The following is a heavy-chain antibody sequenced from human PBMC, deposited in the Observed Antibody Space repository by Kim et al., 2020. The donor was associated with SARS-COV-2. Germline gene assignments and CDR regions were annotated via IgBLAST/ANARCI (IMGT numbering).Heavy chain of an antibody. CDR3: AGGPDTAKTGY. V-gene: IGHV4-39*01. Sequence: SETLSLTCTVSGASISGSNYYWSWIRQPPGKGLEWIGGSNNSGYTYDNPSLKSRVTLSVDASKNQFSLRLSSLTAADTAVYYCAGGPDTAKTGYWGQGTLVTVSS. D-gene: IGHD5-18*01. CDR2: SNNSGYT. J-gene: IGHJ4*02. CDR1: GASISGSNYY.